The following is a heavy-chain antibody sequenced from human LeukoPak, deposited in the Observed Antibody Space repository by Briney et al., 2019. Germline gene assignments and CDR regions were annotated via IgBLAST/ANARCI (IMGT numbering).Heavy chain of an antibody. CDR3: ARQTTVISFDY. D-gene: IGHD4-17*01. CDR2: IFYSGSM. J-gene: IGHJ4*02. Sequence: SQTLSLTCTVSGGSISSGDYYWTWIRQPPGKGLEWMGYIFYSGSMYYNPSLKSRLTISVDTSKDQFSLKLRSVTAADTAVYYCARQTTVISFDYWGQGALVTVSS. CDR1: GGSISSGDYY. V-gene: IGHV4-30-4*01.